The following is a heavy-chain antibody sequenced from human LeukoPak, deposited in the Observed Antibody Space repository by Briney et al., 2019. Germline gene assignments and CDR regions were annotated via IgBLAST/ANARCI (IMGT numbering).Heavy chain of an antibody. Sequence: GGSLRLSCAASGFTFSSYAMSWVRQAPGKGLEWVSAISGSGGSTYYADSVKGRFTISRDNSKNTLYLQMNSLSAEDTAVYYCADTLGYSSGWYVYWGQGTLVTVSS. D-gene: IGHD6-19*01. V-gene: IGHV3-23*01. J-gene: IGHJ4*02. CDR2: ISGSGGST. CDR1: GFTFSSYA. CDR3: ADTLGYSSGWYVY.